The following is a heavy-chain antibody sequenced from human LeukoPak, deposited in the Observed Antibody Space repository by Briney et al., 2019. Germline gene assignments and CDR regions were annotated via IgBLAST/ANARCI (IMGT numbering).Heavy chain of an antibody. J-gene: IGHJ4*02. CDR2: IGSSNLNI. CDR1: GFTFSSYS. CDR3: AREYYDSSGYEDY. D-gene: IGHD3-22*01. V-gene: IGHV3-21*05. Sequence: PGGSLRLSCAASGFTFSSYSVNWVRQAPGKGLEWVSYIGSSNLNIHYADSVKGRFTISRDNAKNSLYLQMNSLRAEDTAVYYCAREYYDSSGYEDYWGQGTLVTVSS.